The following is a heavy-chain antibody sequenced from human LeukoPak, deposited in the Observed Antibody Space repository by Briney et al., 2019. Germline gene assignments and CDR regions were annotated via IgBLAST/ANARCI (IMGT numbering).Heavy chain of an antibody. Sequence: GGSLRLSCAASGFTFSSYAMHWVRQAPGKGLEWVAVISDDGGIKLYTDSVKGRFSISRDNAKNSLYLQMNSLRVEDMALYYCAKDRTGGDFFTDAFDMWGQGTMVTAAS. CDR1: GFTFSSYA. CDR3: AKDRTGGDFFTDAFDM. V-gene: IGHV3-30-3*01. CDR2: ISDDGGIK. D-gene: IGHD2-21*02. J-gene: IGHJ3*02.